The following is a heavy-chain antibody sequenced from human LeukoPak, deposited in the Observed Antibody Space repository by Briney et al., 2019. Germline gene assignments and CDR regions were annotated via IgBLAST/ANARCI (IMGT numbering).Heavy chain of an antibody. D-gene: IGHD4/OR15-4a*01. V-gene: IGHV1-2*02. Sequence: GASVRVSCMASGYTFTDYYLHWLRQAPGQGLEWMGWVNPKSGATNYAQRFQGRVTMTWQTSISTGNMELSSLRSDDTAVYYCARAYEYGWFDPWGQRTLVTVSS. CDR3: ARAYEYGWFDP. CDR1: GYTFTDYY. J-gene: IGHJ5*02. CDR2: VNPKSGAT.